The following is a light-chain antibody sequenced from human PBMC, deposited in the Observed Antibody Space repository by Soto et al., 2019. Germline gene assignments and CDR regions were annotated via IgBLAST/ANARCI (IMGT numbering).Light chain of an antibody. CDR3: AAWDDSLSGYV. Sequence: QSVLTQPPSASGTAGQRVTISCSGSSSNVGSNFAYWYQQLPGTAPKLLIYSNNQRPSGVPDRFSGSKSGTSASLAISGLRSEDEADYYCAAWDDSLSGYVFGTGTKVTVL. CDR1: SSNVGSNF. J-gene: IGLJ1*01. V-gene: IGLV1-47*02. CDR2: SNN.